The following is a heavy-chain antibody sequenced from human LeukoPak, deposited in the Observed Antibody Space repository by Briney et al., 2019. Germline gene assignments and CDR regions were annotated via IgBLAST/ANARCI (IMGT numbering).Heavy chain of an antibody. Sequence: ASETLSLTFTVSGGSISSYYWSWIRQPPGKGLEWIAYIYYSGSTNYNPSLKSRVTISVDTSKNQFSLKLSSVTAADTAVYYCARDVSGSSWHDYWGQGTLVTVSS. CDR1: GGSISSYY. CDR3: ARDVSGSSWHDY. D-gene: IGHD6-13*01. V-gene: IGHV4-59*01. J-gene: IGHJ4*02. CDR2: IYYSGST.